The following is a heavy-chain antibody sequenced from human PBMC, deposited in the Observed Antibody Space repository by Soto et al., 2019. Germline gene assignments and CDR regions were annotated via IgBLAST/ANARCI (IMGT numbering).Heavy chain of an antibody. CDR3: ARDSSSWYFVFLYYYYYMDV. J-gene: IGHJ6*03. V-gene: IGHV3-21*01. CDR2: ISSSSSYI. Sequence: GGSLRLSCAASGFTFSSYSMNWVRQAPGKGLEWVSSISSSSSYIYYADSVKGRFTISRDNAKNSLYLQMNSLRAEDTAVYYCARDSSSWYFVFLYYYYYMDVWGKGTTVTVSS. D-gene: IGHD6-13*01. CDR1: GFTFSSYS.